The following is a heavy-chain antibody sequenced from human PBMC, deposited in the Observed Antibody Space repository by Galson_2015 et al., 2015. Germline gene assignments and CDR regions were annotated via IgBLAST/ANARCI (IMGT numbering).Heavy chain of an antibody. CDR2: ISYDGTDK. Sequence: SLRLSCAASGFTFSSYAMHWVRQAPSKGLEWVTIISYDGTDKYYADSVKGRFTISRDNSRNTLYLQMNPLRGEDTAVYYCAREAKDFWSGYTYMDVWGKGTTVTVSS. CDR3: AREAKDFWSGYTYMDV. J-gene: IGHJ6*03. D-gene: IGHD3-3*01. V-gene: IGHV3-30*01. CDR1: GFTFSSYA.